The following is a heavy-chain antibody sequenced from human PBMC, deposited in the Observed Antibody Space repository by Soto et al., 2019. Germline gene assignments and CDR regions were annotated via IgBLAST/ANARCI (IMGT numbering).Heavy chain of an antibody. CDR3: ARNGRLPDIVVVPAAIQGSWFDP. D-gene: IGHD2-2*02. CDR2: IWYDGSNK. Sequence: QVQLVESGGGVVQPGRSLRRSCAASGFTFSSYGMHWVRQAPGKGLEWVAVIWYDGSNKYYADSVKGRFTISRDNSKNTLYLRMNSLRAEDTAVYYCARNGRLPDIVVVPAAIQGSWFDPWGQGTLVTVSS. CDR1: GFTFSSYG. V-gene: IGHV3-33*01. J-gene: IGHJ5*02.